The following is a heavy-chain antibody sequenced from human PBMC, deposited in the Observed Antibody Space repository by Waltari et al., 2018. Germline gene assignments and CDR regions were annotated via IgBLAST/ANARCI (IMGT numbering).Heavy chain of an antibody. CDR3: AREKLMGEYIDY. D-gene: IGHD2-15*01. V-gene: IGHV3-20*04. CDR2: INWNGGST. Sequence: EVQLVESGGGVRRPGGSLRLSCAASGFNFDDHGMRWVRQAPGKGGGWVSSINWNGGSTCYADSVRGRFTISRDNAKNSLYLQMNSLRADDTALYYCAREKLMGEYIDYWGQGTLVTVSS. J-gene: IGHJ4*02. CDR1: GFNFDDHG.